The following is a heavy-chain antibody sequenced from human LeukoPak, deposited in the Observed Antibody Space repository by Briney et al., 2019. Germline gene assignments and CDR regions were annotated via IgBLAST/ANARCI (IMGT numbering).Heavy chain of an antibody. CDR3: AKASSTPWCSSTSCPLF. CDR1: GFTFSSYG. V-gene: IGHV3-23*01. D-gene: IGHD2-2*01. CDR2: ISGSGGST. J-gene: IGHJ4*02. Sequence: GGSLRLSCAASGFTFSSYGMHWVRQAPGKGLEWVSAISGSGGSTYYADSVKGRFTISRDNSKNTLYLQMNSLRAEDTAVYYCAKASSTPWCSSTSCPLFWGQGTLVTVSS.